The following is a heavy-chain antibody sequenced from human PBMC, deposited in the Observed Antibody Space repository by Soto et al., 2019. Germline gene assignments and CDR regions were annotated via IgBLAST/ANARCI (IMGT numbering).Heavy chain of an antibody. J-gene: IGHJ4*02. CDR1: GYTFTSYA. CDR2: INAGNGNT. Sequence: GASVKVSCKASGYTFTSYAMHWVRQAPEQRLEWMGWINAGNGNTKYSQKFQGRVTITRDTSASTAYMELSSLRSEDTAVYYCARSIVVVTALDYWGQGTLVTVS. CDR3: ARSIVVVTALDY. D-gene: IGHD2-21*02. V-gene: IGHV1-3*01.